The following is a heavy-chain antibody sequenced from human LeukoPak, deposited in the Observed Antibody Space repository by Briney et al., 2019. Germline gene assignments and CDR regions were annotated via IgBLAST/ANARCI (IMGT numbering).Heavy chain of an antibody. CDR1: GCRFNSYW. D-gene: IGHD6-19*01. CDR3: ARLMAGTLL. J-gene: IGHJ4*02. Sequence: GAAPETFFYGFGCRFNSYWIGWVPPMPGKGVVWMGIIYPGDSDTRYSPYFQGQVTISADKSISTAYLQWSSMKAPDTAMYYCARLMAGTLLWGQGTLVTVSS. CDR2: IYPGDSDT. V-gene: IGHV5-51*01.